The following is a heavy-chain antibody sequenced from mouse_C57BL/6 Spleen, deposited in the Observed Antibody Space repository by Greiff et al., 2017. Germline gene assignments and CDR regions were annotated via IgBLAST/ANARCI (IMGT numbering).Heavy chain of an antibody. CDR3: ARHYDYDGYAMDY. Sequence: EVLLVESGGCLVKSRGSLKLSCAPSAFTFSSSATSLFRQTPEKRLEWVATISDGGSYTYYPDNVKGRFTISRDNAKNNLYLQMSHLKSEDTAMYYCARHYDYDGYAMDYRGQGASETVSS. V-gene: IGHV5-4*01. CDR1: AFTFSSSA. J-gene: IGHJ4*01. D-gene: IGHD2-4*01. CDR2: ISDGGSYT.